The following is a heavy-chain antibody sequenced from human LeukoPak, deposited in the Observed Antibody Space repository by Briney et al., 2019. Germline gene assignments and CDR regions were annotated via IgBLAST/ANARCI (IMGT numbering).Heavy chain of an antibody. CDR3: ARGFSNIDYYDSSGVYYYYYYMGV. V-gene: IGHV1-8*01. J-gene: IGHJ6*03. CDR1: GYTFTSYD. D-gene: IGHD3-22*01. Sequence: ASVKVSCKASGYTFTSYDINWVRQATGQGLEWMGWMNPNSGNTGYAQKFQGRVTMTRNTSISTAYMELSSLRSEDTAVYYCARGFSNIDYYDSSGVYYYYYYMGVWGKGTTVTISS. CDR2: MNPNSGNT.